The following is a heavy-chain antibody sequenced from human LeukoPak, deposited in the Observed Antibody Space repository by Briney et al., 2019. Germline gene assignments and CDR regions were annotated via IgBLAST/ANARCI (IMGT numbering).Heavy chain of an antibody. V-gene: IGHV1-18*01. CDR2: ISAYNGNT. CDR1: GYTFTSYG. Sequence: ASVTVSCKASGYTFTSYGISWVRQAPGQGLEWMGWISAYNGNTNYAQKFKGRVTMTTDTLTTTAHMELRSLRSDDTAVYYCAREGEGVPGGMSWFQYYYYYMDVWGKGTTVIVSS. D-gene: IGHD2-2*01. J-gene: IGHJ6*03. CDR3: AREGEGVPGGMSWFQYYYYYMDV.